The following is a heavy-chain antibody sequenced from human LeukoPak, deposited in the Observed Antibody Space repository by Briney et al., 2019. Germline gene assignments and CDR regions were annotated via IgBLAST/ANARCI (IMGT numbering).Heavy chain of an antibody. V-gene: IGHV1-46*01. CDR3: ARAGYCGDGGCRGGSAFDV. CDR1: GYTFTSYY. CDR2: INPSGGST. D-gene: IGHD2-15*01. Sequence: ASVKVSCKASGYTFTSYYMHWVRQAPGQGLEWMGIINPSGGSTSYAQKFQGRFTVTTDTSTSTAYMELRSLTYDDTAVYYCARAGYCGDGGCRGGSAFDVWGQGTMVTVSS. J-gene: IGHJ3*01.